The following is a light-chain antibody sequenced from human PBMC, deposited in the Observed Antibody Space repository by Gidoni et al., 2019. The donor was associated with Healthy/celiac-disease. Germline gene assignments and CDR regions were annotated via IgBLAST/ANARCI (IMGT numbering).Light chain of an antibody. CDR2: KVS. CDR1: QSLVHSDGNTH. V-gene: IGKV2-30*02. CDR3: RQGKRCPWT. Sequence: VELTQSPLSPPDTHGQPASISCRSSQSLVHSDGNTHLNWLQQRPRQSPRRLLYKVSNRKSGGPDRISGGGSCSNFTLKISSVEAEDVGVYYYRQGKRCPWTFGQGTKVEIK. J-gene: IGKJ1*01.